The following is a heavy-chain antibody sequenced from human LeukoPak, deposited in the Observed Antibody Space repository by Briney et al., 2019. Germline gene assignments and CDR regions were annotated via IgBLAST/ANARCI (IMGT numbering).Heavy chain of an antibody. CDR2: IYYSGST. Sequence: SETLSLTCTVSGGSISSSSYYWGWIRQPPGKGLEWIGSIYYSGSTYYNPSLKSRVTISVDTSKSQFSLKLSSVTAADTAVYYCASEEKYYYDSSGYYYSWDYWGQGTLVTVSS. CDR1: GGSISSSSYY. J-gene: IGHJ4*02. D-gene: IGHD3-22*01. V-gene: IGHV4-39*01. CDR3: ASEEKYYYDSSGYYYSWDY.